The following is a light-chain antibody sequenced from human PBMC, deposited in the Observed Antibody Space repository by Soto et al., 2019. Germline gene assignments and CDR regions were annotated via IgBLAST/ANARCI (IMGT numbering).Light chain of an antibody. Sequence: EVLMTQSPATLSVSPWERATLSCRASQSVSSNLAWYQQKPGQAPRLLIYGASTRATGIPDRFSGSGSGTDFTLTISRLEPEDFAVYYCQQYDSSPKTFGQGTKVDI. CDR3: QQYDSSPKT. V-gene: IGKV3-20*01. CDR2: GAS. CDR1: QSVSSN. J-gene: IGKJ1*01.